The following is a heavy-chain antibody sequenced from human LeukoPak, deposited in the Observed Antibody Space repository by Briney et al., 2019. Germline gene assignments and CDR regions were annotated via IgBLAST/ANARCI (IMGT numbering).Heavy chain of an antibody. V-gene: IGHV3-48*04. CDR2: ISSSSSTI. D-gene: IGHD5-18*01. J-gene: IGHJ4*02. CDR1: GFTFRSYS. CDR3: ARVEGGYTYVYDY. Sequence: PGGSLRLSCAASGFTFRSYSMNWVRQAPGKGLEWVSYISSSSSTIYYADSVKGRFTISRDNAKNSLWLQMNSLRAEDTAVYYCARVEGGYTYVYDYWGQGTLVTVSS.